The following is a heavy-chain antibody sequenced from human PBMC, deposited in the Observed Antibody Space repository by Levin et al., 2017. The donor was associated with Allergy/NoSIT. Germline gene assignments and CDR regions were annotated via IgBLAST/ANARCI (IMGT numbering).Heavy chain of an antibody. Sequence: EASVKVSCKASGGTFSSYAISWVRQAPGQGLEWMGGIIPIFGTANYAQKFQGRVTITADESTSTAYMELSSLRSEDTAVYYCARSRKVATMAGMVLVEGYFDLWGRGTLVTVSS. CDR3: ARSRKVATMAGMVLVEGYFDL. J-gene: IGHJ2*01. V-gene: IGHV1-69*13. CDR1: GGTFSSYA. D-gene: IGHD5-12*01. CDR2: IIPIFGTA.